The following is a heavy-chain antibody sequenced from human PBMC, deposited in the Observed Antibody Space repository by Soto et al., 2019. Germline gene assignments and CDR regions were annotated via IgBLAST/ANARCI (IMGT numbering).Heavy chain of an antibody. J-gene: IGHJ4*02. D-gene: IGHD4-17*01. V-gene: IGHV4-34*01. Sequence: SETLSLTCAVYGGSFSGYYWSWIRQPPGKGLEWIGEINHSGSTNYNPSLKSRVTISVDKSKNQFSLKLSSVTAADTAVYYCAREIFDDYGDAYYFDYWGQGTLVTVSS. CDR2: INHSGST. CDR3: AREIFDDYGDAYYFDY. CDR1: GGSFSGYY.